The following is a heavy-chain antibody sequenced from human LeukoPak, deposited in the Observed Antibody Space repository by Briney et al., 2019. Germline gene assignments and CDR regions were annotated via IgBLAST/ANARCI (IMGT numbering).Heavy chain of an antibody. Sequence: GGSLRLSCAASGFTFSSYGMSWVRQAPGKGLEWVSAISGSGGSTYYADSVKGRFTISRGNSKNTLYLQMSSLRAEDTAVYYCARDSDSYGYSPRTLYPHYWGQGTLVTVSS. V-gene: IGHV3-23*01. CDR1: GFTFSSYG. CDR3: ARDSDSYGYSPRTLYPHY. D-gene: IGHD5-18*01. J-gene: IGHJ4*02. CDR2: ISGSGGST.